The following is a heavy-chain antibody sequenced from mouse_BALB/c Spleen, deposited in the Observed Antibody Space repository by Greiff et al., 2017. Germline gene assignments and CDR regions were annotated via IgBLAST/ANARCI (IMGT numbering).Heavy chain of an antibody. CDR2: IRLKSNNYAT. J-gene: IGHJ3*01. CDR1: GFTFSNYW. Sequence: EVKLQESGGGLVQPGGSLKLSCVASGFTFSNYWMNWVRQSPEKGLEWVAEIRLKSNNYATHYAESVKGRFTISRDDSKSSVYLQMNNLRAEDTGIYYCTPDYAWFAYWGQGTLVTVSA. D-gene: IGHD2-4*01. CDR3: TPDYAWFAY. V-gene: IGHV6-6*02.